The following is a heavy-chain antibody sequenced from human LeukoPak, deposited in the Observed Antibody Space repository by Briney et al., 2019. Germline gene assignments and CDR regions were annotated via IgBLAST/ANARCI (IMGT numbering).Heavy chain of an antibody. Sequence: GGSLRLSCAASGFTFSTYAMTWVRQAPGRGLEWVSTIRGSGGSTYYADSVKGRFTISRDISKNTVYLQMNNLRAEDTAVYYCARDKGSYHNWFDPWGQGTLVIVSS. CDR3: ARDKGSYHNWFDP. D-gene: IGHD1-26*01. J-gene: IGHJ5*02. CDR2: IRGSGGST. CDR1: GFTFSTYA. V-gene: IGHV3-23*01.